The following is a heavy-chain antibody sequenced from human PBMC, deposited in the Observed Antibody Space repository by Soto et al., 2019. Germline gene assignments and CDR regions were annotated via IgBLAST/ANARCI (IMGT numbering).Heavy chain of an antibody. Sequence: QVQLQESGPGLVKPSETLSFTCTVSGDSINSYYWSWIRQPPGKGLEWIAYFYKSGTTNYNPSLKSRVTISVDTSKNQFSLKLNSVTAADTAVYYCARTYDNSGPNSGGYAFDIWGQGTMLTVSS. CDR3: ARTYDNSGPNSGGYAFDI. J-gene: IGHJ3*02. V-gene: IGHV4-59*01. CDR2: FYKSGTT. CDR1: GDSINSYY. D-gene: IGHD3-22*01.